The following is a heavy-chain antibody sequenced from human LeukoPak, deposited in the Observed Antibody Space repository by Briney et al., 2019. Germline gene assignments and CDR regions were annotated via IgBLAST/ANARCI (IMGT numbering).Heavy chain of an antibody. J-gene: IGHJ4*02. CDR2: IYPGDSDT. CDR3: ARTYYYDSSGFRLDY. Sequence: GESLKISCKGSGYSFTSYWIGWVRQMPGKGLEWMGIIYPGDSDTRYSPPFQGQVTISADKSISTAYLQWSSLKASDTAMYYCARTYYYDSSGFRLDYWGQGTLVTVSS. V-gene: IGHV5-51*01. D-gene: IGHD3-22*01. CDR1: GYSFTSYW.